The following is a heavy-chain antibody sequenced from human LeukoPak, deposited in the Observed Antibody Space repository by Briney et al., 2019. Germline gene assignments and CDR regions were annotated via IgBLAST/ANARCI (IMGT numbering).Heavy chain of an antibody. CDR3: ARGGGRITMVRGVIIFDY. Sequence: SETLSLTCTVSGGSISSYYWSWTRQPPGKGLEWIGEINHSGSTNYNPSLKSRVTISVDTSKNQFSLKLSSVTAADTAVYYCARGGGRITMVRGVIIFDYWGRGTLVTVSS. CDR2: INHSGST. J-gene: IGHJ4*02. CDR1: GGSISSYY. V-gene: IGHV4-34*01. D-gene: IGHD3-10*01.